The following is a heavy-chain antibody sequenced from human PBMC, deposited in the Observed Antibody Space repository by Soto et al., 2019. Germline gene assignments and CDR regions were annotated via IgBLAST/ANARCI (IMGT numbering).Heavy chain of an antibody. Sequence: VAGGPIGNNSYSWGLIRQHPGKGLDWNGPLYSRRATYYNPALTSRVTRSADSSQSPFSRDLTSVTATDTAVYFCVRHPLYCSGGSCNWQYALDVWGEGTTGTVSS. J-gene: IGHJ6*04. D-gene: IGHD2-15*01. CDR2: LYSRRAT. CDR1: GGPIGNNSYS. CDR3: VRHPLYCSGGSCNWQYALDV. V-gene: IGHV4-39*01.